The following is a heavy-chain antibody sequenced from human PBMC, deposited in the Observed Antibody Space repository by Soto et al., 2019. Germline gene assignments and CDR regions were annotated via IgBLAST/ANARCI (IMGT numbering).Heavy chain of an antibody. J-gene: IGHJ4*02. CDR1: GGSVSSGSYY. Sequence: QVQLQESGPGLVKPSETLSLTCTVSGGSVSSGSYYWSWIRQPPGKGLEWIGYIYYSGSTNYNPPLKGRVNLSVEPSKNQFSLKLSSVTAADTAVYYCARDHVSGSYSDYWGQGTLVTVSS. CDR3: ARDHVSGSYSDY. D-gene: IGHD1-26*01. V-gene: IGHV4-61*01. CDR2: IYYSGST.